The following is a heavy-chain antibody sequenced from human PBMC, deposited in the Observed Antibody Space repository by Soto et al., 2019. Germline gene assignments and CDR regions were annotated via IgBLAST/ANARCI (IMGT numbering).Heavy chain of an antibody. CDR2: ISYDGSNK. CDR3: ARDRNILTVGYFDY. J-gene: IGHJ4*02. V-gene: IGHV3-30-3*01. Sequence: GGSLRLSCAASGFTFSSYAMHWVRQAPGKGLEWVAVISYDGSNKYYADSVKGRFTISRDNSKNTLYLQMNSLRAEDTAVYYCARDRNILTVGYFDYWGQGTLVTVSS. D-gene: IGHD3-9*01. CDR1: GFTFSSYA.